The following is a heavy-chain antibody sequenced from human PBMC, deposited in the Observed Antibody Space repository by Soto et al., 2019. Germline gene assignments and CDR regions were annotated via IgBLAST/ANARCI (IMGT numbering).Heavy chain of an antibody. CDR1: GGTFSSYA. D-gene: IGHD3-22*01. Sequence: SVKVSCKASGGTFSSYAISWVRQAPGQGLEWMGGIIPIFGTANYAQKFQGRVTITADKSTSTAYMELSSLRSEDTAVYYCGREHYYDSSGYCPFGSGGREPLVPASS. CDR2: IIPIFGTA. V-gene: IGHV1-69*06. CDR3: GREHYYDSSGYCPFGS. J-gene: IGHJ4*02.